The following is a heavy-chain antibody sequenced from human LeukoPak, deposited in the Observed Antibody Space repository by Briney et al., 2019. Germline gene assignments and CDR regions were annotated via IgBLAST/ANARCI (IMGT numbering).Heavy chain of an antibody. V-gene: IGHV3-15*01. J-gene: IGHJ4*02. CDR3: TTTYYYDSSGYYY. CDR1: GFTFSNAW. D-gene: IGHD3-22*01. Sequence: GGSLRLSCAASGFTFSNAWMSWVRQAPGKGLEWVGRIKSKTDGGTTDYAAPVKGRFTISRDDSKNTLYLQMNSLKTEDTAVYYCTTTYYYDSSGYYYWGQGTLVTVSS. CDR2: IKSKTDGGTT.